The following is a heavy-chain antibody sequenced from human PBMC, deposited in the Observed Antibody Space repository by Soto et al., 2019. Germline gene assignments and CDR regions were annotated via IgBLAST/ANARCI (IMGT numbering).Heavy chain of an antibody. CDR3: ARRLFSSTWPSYFDS. CDR2: IYYSGST. Sequence: QLQLQESGPGLVKPSETLSLTCTVSGGSISSSSYYWGWIRQPPGQGLEWIGSIYYSGSTYFNPSLKSRVTMSVDTSKNQISLKLSSVTAADTAVYYCARRLFSSTWPSYFDSWGQGTLVTVSS. CDR1: GGSISSSSYY. D-gene: IGHD6-13*01. V-gene: IGHV4-39*01. J-gene: IGHJ4*02.